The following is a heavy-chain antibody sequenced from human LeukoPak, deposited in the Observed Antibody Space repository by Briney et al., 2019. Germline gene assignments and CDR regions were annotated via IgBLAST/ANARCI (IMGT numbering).Heavy chain of an antibody. V-gene: IGHV1-2*02. J-gene: IGHJ6*03. CDR3: ARDGSSTSPYYYMDV. Sequence: ASVKVSCKASGYTFTGYYMHWVRQAPGQGLEWMGWINPNSGGTNYAQKFQGRVTMTRDTSISTAYMELSRLRSDDTAVYYCARDGSSTSPYYYMDVWGKGTTVTVSS. D-gene: IGHD2-2*01. CDR2: INPNSGGT. CDR1: GYTFTGYY.